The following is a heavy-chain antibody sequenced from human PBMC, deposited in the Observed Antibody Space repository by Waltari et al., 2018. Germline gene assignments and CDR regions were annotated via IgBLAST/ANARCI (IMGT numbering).Heavy chain of an antibody. CDR1: GFTFSSTS. Sequence: EVQLVESGGGLVKPGGSLRLSCAASGFTFSSTSMNWVRQAPGKGLEWVSSISISSSYIYYADSVKGRFTISRDNAKNSLYLQMNSLRAEDTAVYYCARDPSIAARPRTYYFDYWGQGTLVTVSS. D-gene: IGHD6-6*01. CDR3: ARDPSIAARPRTYYFDY. V-gene: IGHV3-21*01. CDR2: ISISSSYI. J-gene: IGHJ4*02.